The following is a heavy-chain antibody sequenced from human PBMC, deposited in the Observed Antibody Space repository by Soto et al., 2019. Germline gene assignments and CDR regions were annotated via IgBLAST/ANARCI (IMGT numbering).Heavy chain of an antibody. CDR2: HNGYNGQT. V-gene: IGHV1-3*01. D-gene: IGHD1-1*01. CDR3: AGPHDRAGLGT. J-gene: IGHJ5*02. Sequence: ASVKVSCKASENTFSTYLVHWVRQVHGQGLEWMGWHNGYNGQTEYSQKFQGRVTITRDASAKTAYLELRSLTSEDTAVYYCAGPHDRAGLGTWGQGTLVTVSS. CDR1: ENTFSTYL.